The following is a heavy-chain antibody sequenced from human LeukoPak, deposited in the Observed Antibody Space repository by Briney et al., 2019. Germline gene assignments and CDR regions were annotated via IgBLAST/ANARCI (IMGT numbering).Heavy chain of an antibody. V-gene: IGHV1-24*01. CDR1: GYTLTELS. D-gene: IGHD3-9*01. Sequence: ASVKASCKVSGYTLTELSMHWVRQAPGKGLEWMGGFDPEDGETIYAQKFQGRVTMTRDTSTSTVYMELSSLRPEDTAVYYCARAELRYFDWPPGDYWGQGTLVTVSS. CDR2: FDPEDGET. CDR3: ARAELRYFDWPPGDY. J-gene: IGHJ4*02.